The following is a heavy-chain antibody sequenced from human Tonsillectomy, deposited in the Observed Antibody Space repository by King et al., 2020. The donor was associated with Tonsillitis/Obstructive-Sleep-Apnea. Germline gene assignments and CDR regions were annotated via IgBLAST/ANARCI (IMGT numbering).Heavy chain of an antibody. V-gene: IGHV1-3*01. CDR2: INAGNGNT. CDR1: GYTFTSYA. Sequence: QRVQSGAEVKKPGASVKGSCKASGYTFTSYAMHWVRQAPGQRLEWMGWINAGNGNTKYSQKFQGRVTITRDTYASTAYMELSSLRSEDTAVYYCVFWKLAGGGVIVPAGWFDPWGQGTLVTVSS. CDR3: VFWKLAGGGVIVPAGWFDP. D-gene: IGHD3-16*02. J-gene: IGHJ5*02.